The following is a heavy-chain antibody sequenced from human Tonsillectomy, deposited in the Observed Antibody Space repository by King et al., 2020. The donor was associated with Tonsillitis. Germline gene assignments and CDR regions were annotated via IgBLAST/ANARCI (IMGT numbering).Heavy chain of an antibody. CDR2: ISGSGGST. CDR3: AKSHPTNYIAAAGIFDY. J-gene: IGHJ4*02. V-gene: IGHV3-23*04. D-gene: IGHD6-13*01. CDR1: GFTFSSYA. Sequence: VQLVESGGGLVQPGGSLRLSCAASGFTFSSYAMSWVRQAPGKGLEWVSAISGSGGSTYYAVSVKGRFTISRDNSKNTLYLQMNSLRAEDTAVYYCAKSHPTNYIAAAGIFDYWGQGTLVTVSS.